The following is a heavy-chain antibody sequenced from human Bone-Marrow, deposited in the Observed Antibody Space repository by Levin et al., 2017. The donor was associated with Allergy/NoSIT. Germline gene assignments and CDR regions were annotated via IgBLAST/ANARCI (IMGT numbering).Heavy chain of an antibody. CDR3: ARPGVGRAFDI. D-gene: IGHD3-10*01. CDR1: GGSISSYY. Sequence: SQTLSLTCTVSGGSISSYYWSWIRQPPGKGLEWIGYIYYSGSTNYNPSLKSRVTISVDTSKNQFSLKLSSVTAADTAVYYCARPGVGRAFDIWGQGTMVTVSS. V-gene: IGHV4-59*01. J-gene: IGHJ3*02. CDR2: IYYSGST.